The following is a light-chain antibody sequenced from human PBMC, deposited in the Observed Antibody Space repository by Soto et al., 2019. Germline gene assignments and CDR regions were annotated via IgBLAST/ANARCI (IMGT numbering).Light chain of an antibody. J-gene: IGKJ5*01. Sequence: EIVMTQSPSTLSVSPGDRVTISCRASQSVSSNLAWYQQKPGQAPRLLIYGASTWDTGIPARFSGSGSGTEFTLTISSLQPEDFAVYYCQQYNNWPPLTFGQGTRLEIK. V-gene: IGKV3-15*01. CDR1: QSVSSN. CDR2: GAS. CDR3: QQYNNWPPLT.